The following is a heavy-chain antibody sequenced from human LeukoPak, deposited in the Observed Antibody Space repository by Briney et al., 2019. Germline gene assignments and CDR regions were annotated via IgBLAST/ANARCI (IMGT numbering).Heavy chain of an antibody. CDR2: IRSKAYGGIT. Sequence: PGGSLRLSCTASGFTFGDYAMSWVRQAPGKGLEWVGFIRSKAYGGITEYAASVKGRFTISRDDSKSIAYLQMNSLKTEDTAVYYCTRGPCHYDYVQRTGIQGFDYWGQGTLVTVSS. CDR3: TRGPCHYDYVQRTGIQGFDY. CDR1: GFTFGDYA. D-gene: IGHD3-16*01. J-gene: IGHJ4*02. V-gene: IGHV3-49*04.